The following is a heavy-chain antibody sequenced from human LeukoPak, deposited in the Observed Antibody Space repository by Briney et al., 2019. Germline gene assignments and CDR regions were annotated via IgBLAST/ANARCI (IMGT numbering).Heavy chain of an antibody. CDR2: IYPGDSDT. Sequence: GESLKISCKGSGYSFTSYWIGWVRQMPGKGLEWMGIIYPGDSDTRYSPSFQGQVTIPADKYIRTAYLQWSSLKASDTAMYYCAREDTGYCSGGSCYFADCWGQGTLVTVSS. V-gene: IGHV5-51*01. CDR1: GYSFTSYW. CDR3: AREDTGYCSGGSCYFADC. D-gene: IGHD2-15*01. J-gene: IGHJ4*02.